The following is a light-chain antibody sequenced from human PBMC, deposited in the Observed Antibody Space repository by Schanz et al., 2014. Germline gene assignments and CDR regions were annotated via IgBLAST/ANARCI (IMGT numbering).Light chain of an antibody. CDR3: QEYGSSRT. CDR1: QSVSSSY. CDR2: GAS. V-gene: IGKV3-20*01. Sequence: EIVLTQSPGTLSLSPGERATLSCRASQSVSSSYLAWYQQKPGQAPRLLIYGASSRATGIPDRISGSGSGTDFTLTISRLEPEDFGVYYCQEYGSSRTFGQGTKVEIK. J-gene: IGKJ1*01.